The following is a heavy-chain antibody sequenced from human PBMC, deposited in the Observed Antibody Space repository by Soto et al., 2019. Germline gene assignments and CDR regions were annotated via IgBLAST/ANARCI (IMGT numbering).Heavy chain of an antibody. D-gene: IGHD6-19*01. V-gene: IGHV4-34*01. J-gene: IGHJ4*01. CDR1: GGSFSGYY. CDR2: IYYHGNT. Sequence: SETLSLTCAVYGGSFSGYYWSWIRQPPGKGLEWIGAIYYHGNTYSNPSLKSRVTISVDTSNNQLSLKLRSVTAADTAVYYCARHDGFSSGWIFDYWGHGTLVTVSS. CDR3: ARHDGFSSGWIFDY.